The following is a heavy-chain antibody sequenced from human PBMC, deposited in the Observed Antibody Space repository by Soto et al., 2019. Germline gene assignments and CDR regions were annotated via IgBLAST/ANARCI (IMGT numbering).Heavy chain of an antibody. CDR1: GFTFSDAA. J-gene: IGHJ4*02. CDR3: TRHSVDY. V-gene: IGHV3-73*01. Sequence: EVQLVESGGGLVQPGGSLTLSCAASGFTFSDAAIHWVRQASGKGLEWVGRIRSKAYSSATAYAASVKGRVTISRDDSTNTAYLKMNSLKTEDTDVYYCTRHSVDYWGQGTLVTVSS. CDR2: IRSKAYSSAT.